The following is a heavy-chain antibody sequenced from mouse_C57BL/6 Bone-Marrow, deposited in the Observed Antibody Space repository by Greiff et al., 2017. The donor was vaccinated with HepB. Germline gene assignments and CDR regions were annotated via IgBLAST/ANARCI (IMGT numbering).Heavy chain of an antibody. CDR2: IHPNSGST. J-gene: IGHJ4*01. CDR3: ARGGYGYAMDY. V-gene: IGHV1-64*01. CDR1: GYTFTSYW. D-gene: IGHD2-2*01. Sequence: QVQLQQPGAALVKPGASVKLSCKASGYTFTSYWMHWVKQRPGQGLEWIGMIHPNSGSTNYNEKFKGKSTLTVDKSSSTAYMQLSSLTSEDSAVYYCARGGYGYAMDYWGQGTSVTVAS.